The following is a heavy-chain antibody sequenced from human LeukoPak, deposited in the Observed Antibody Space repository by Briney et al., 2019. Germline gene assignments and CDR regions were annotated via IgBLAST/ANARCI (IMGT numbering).Heavy chain of an antibody. V-gene: IGHV4-34*01. D-gene: IGHD5-24*01. Sequence: SETLSLTCAVYGGSLSGYYWSWIRQPPGKGLEWIGEINHSGSTNYNPSLKSRVTISVDTSKNQFSLKLSSVTAADTAVYYCARGGWLQNFDYWGQGTLVTVSS. CDR3: ARGGWLQNFDY. CDR1: GGSLSGYY. J-gene: IGHJ4*02. CDR2: INHSGST.